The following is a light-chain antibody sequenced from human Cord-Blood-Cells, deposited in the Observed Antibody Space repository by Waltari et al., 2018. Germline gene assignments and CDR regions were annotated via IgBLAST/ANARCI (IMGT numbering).Light chain of an antibody. CDR3: CSYAGSWV. V-gene: IGLV2-23*01. J-gene: IGLJ3*02. CDR1: SRDVGSYNL. Sequence: QSALTQPASVSGYPGQSITISCTGTSRDVGSYNLVSGYQQHPGKAPKLMIYEGSKRRSGVSNRFSGSKSGNTASLTISGLQAEDVADYYCCSYAGSWVFGGGTKLTVL. CDR2: EGS.